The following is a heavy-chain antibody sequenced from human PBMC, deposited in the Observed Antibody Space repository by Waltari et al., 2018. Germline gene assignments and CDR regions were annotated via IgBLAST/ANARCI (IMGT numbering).Heavy chain of an antibody. Sequence: EVHLVESGGGLVQPGGSLNLPCAASGFRFSDFTMYWVRQASGKGLEWVGNIRSKANNYATGNAASVKGRFTVSRDDSKNTAYLQMNSLRTEDTAIYYCTNFMSGWGQGTTVTVSS. D-gene: IGHD3-10*01. V-gene: IGHV3-73*02. CDR3: TNFMSG. CDR1: GFRFSDFT. J-gene: IGHJ6*02. CDR2: IRSKANNYAT.